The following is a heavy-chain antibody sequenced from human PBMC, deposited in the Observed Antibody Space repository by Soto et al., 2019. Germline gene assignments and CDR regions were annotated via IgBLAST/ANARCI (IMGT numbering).Heavy chain of an antibody. CDR3: ARGRLYSSSYGDY. J-gene: IGHJ4*02. D-gene: IGHD6-6*01. CDR1: GFTFSSYS. V-gene: IGHV3-21*01. CDR2: ISSSSSYI. Sequence: GGSLSLSCAASGFTFSSYSMNWVRQAPGKGLEWVSSISSSSSYIYYADSVKGRFTISRDNAKNSLYLQMNSLRAEDTAVYYCARGRLYSSSYGDYWGPGTLVTVSS.